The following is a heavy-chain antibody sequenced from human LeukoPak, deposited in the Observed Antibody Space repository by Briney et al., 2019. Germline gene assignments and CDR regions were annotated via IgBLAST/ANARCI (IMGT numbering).Heavy chain of an antibody. Sequence: GGSLRLSCATSGFTFSTSNMNWVRQAPGKGLEWVAAISDSGDTTHYADSVQGRFTISRDNSKNTLYLQMNILRVDDTALYYCAKIGAAGIAVVLVDHWGQGTLVTVSS. CDR3: AKIGAAGIAVVLVDH. D-gene: IGHD6-19*01. CDR1: GFTFSTSN. V-gene: IGHV3-23*01. CDR2: ISDSGDTT. J-gene: IGHJ4*02.